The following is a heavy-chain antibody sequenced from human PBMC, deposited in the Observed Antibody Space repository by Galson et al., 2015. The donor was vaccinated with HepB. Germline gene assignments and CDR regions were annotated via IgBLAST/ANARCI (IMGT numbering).Heavy chain of an antibody. J-gene: IGHJ5*02. CDR1: GFTFSSFP. CDR2: MGSSDGTT. CDR3: ARDRTYYYSSGAYYNGCSHAFDP. Sequence: SLRLSCAASGFTFSSFPMSWVRQAPGKGLECVSIMGSSDGTTYYADSVRGRFTISRDNSKNTLYLQMNSLRAEDTAVYYCARDRTYYYSSGAYYNGCSHAFDPWGQGTLVTGSS. D-gene: IGHD3-22*01. V-gene: IGHV3-23*01.